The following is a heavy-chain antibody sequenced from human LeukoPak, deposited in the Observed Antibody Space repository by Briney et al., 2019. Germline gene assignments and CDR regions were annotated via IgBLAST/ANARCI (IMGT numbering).Heavy chain of an antibody. D-gene: IGHD5-12*01. CDR2: FDPEDGET. Sequence: ASVKVSCKVSGYTLTELSMHWVRQAPGKGLEWMGGFDPEDGETIYAQKFQGRVTMTTDTSTSTAYMELRSLRSDDTAVYYCARDCGYQCLFDYWGQGTLVTVSS. J-gene: IGHJ4*02. V-gene: IGHV1-24*01. CDR3: ARDCGYQCLFDY. CDR1: GYTLTELS.